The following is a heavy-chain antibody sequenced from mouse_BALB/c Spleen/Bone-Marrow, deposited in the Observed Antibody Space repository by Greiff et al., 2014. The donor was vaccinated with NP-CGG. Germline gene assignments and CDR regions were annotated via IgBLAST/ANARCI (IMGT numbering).Heavy chain of an antibody. D-gene: IGHD4-1*01. Sequence: QVQLQQSGAELVRPGTSVKVSCKASGYAFTVYLIEWIKQRPGQGLEWIGVINPGSGGSNYNEKFKGKATLTADKSSSTAYMQLSSLTSDDSAVYFCARLGRDYFDYWGQGTTLTVSS. CDR2: INPGSGGS. CDR1: GYAFTVYL. CDR3: ARLGRDYFDY. J-gene: IGHJ2*01. V-gene: IGHV1-54*01.